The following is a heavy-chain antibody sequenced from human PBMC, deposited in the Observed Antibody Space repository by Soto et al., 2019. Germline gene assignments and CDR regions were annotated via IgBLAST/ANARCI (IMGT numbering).Heavy chain of an antibody. CDR1: GGTFSSYA. D-gene: IGHD4-17*01. CDR2: IIPIFGTA. J-gene: IGHJ4*02. CDR3: AGEDYGGNPFDY. V-gene: IGHV1-69*06. Sequence: QVQLVQSGAEVKKPGSSVKVSCKASGGTFSSYAISWVRQAPGQGLEWMGGIIPIFGTANYAQKFQARVTITADKSASTAYMELSSLRSEDTAVYYCAGEDYGGNPFDYWGQGTLVTVSS.